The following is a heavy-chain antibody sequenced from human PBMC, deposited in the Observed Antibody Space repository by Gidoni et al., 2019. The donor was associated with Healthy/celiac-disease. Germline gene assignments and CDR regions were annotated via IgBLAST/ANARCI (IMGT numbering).Heavy chain of an antibody. Sequence: QVQLQQWGAGLLKPSETLSLTCAVYGGSFSGYYGSWIRQPPGKGLEWIGEINHSGSTNDNPSLKSRVTISVDTSKNQFSLKLSSVTAADTAVYYCARIPYSSSWFGPFPATHNYFDYWGQGTLVTVSS. V-gene: IGHV4-34*01. CDR2: INHSGST. J-gene: IGHJ4*02. CDR3: ARIPYSSSWFGPFPATHNYFDY. D-gene: IGHD6-13*01. CDR1: GGSFSGYY.